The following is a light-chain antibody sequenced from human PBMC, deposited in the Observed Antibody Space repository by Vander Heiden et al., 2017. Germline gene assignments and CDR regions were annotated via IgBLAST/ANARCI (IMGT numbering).Light chain of an antibody. J-gene: IGLJ2*01. CDR3: QSYDSGNQNVV. Sequence: NFMLTQLHSVSESPGKTVTICFTVSSSSIANNFLQWYQQRPGSAPTTVIYEDNQRPSGVPDRFSGSIDSSSNSATLTISGLQTEDEADYYCQSYDSGNQNVVFGGGTKLTVL. V-gene: IGLV6-57*02. CDR1: SSSIANNF. CDR2: EDN.